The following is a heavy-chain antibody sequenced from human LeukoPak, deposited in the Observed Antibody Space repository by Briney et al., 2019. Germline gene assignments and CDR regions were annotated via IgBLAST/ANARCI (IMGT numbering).Heavy chain of an antibody. V-gene: IGHV3-48*04. Sequence: GGSLRLSCTASGFTFSTYSMNWVRQAPGKGLEWVSYISSSGSTIYYADSVKGRFTISRDNAKNSLYLQMNSLRAEDTAVYYCAREHYDSSGYYYWFDPWGQGTLVTVSS. CDR3: AREHYDSSGYYYWFDP. J-gene: IGHJ5*02. CDR1: GFTFSTYS. CDR2: ISSSGSTI. D-gene: IGHD3-22*01.